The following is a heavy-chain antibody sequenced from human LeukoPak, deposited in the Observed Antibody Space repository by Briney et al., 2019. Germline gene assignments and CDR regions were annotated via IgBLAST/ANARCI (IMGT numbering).Heavy chain of an antibody. V-gene: IGHV4-39*01. CDR3: ARLPQKRYMDV. Sequence: SETLSHTCTVSGCSNSSSSYYWGWIRQPPGKGLEWIGTIYYSGCTYYNPSLKSRVTISVDTSKNQFSVTQRSLTPADSAVYYCARLPQKRYMDVWGKGTTVTVSS. J-gene: IGHJ6*03. CDR2: IYYSGCT. CDR1: GCSNSSSSYY.